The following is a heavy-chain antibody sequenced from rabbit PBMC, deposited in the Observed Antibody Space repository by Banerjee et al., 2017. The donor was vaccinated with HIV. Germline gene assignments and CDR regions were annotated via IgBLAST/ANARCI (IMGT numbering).Heavy chain of an antibody. J-gene: IGHJ4*01. CDR1: GFSFSGNYY. CDR3: ARGYASAAGYGYGRVFNL. V-gene: IGHV1S40*01. D-gene: IGHD6-1*01. CDR2: IVAGSDGMT. Sequence: QSLEESGGDLVKPGASLTLTCTASGFSFSGNYYMCWVRQAPRKGLEWIACIVAGSDGMTYYASWAKGRFTISKTSSTTVTLQMTSLTAADTATYFCARGYASAAGYGYGRVFNLWGPGTLVTVS.